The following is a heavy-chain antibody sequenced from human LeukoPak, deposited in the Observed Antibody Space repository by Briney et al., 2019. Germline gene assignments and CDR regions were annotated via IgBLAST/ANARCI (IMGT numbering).Heavy chain of an antibody. J-gene: IGHJ3*02. CDR3: ARSPREQWLVLGAFDI. CDR1: GGSISSSSYC. CDR2: IYYSGST. V-gene: IGHV4-39*01. Sequence: SETLFLTCTVSGGSISSSSYCWGWIRQPPGKGLEWIGSIYYSGSTYYNPSLKSRVTISVDTSKNQFSLKLSSVTAADTAVYYCARSPREQWLVLGAFDIWGQGTMVTVSS. D-gene: IGHD6-19*01.